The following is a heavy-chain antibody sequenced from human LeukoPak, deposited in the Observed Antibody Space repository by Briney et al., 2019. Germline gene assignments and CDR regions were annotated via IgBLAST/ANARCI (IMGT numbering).Heavy chain of an antibody. CDR1: GGSISSFY. J-gene: IGHJ4*02. CDR2: IYTSGST. CDR3: ARLVVAVAGPYFDY. D-gene: IGHD6-19*01. V-gene: IGHV4-4*07. Sequence: SETLSLTCTVSGGSISSFYWSWIRQPAGKGLEWIGRIYTSGSTNYNSSLKSRVTISVDTSKNQFSLKLSSVTAADTAVYYCARLVVAVAGPYFDYWGQGTLVTVSS.